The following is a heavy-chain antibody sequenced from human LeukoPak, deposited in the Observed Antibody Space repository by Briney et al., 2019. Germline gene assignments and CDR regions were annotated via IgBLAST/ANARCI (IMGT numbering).Heavy chain of an antibody. J-gene: IGHJ6*03. CDR3: AKEYDETRYYYYYYYMDV. CDR1: GFTFSSYG. V-gene: IGHV3-30*18. Sequence: GGSLRLSCAASGFTFSSYGMHWVRQAPGKGLEWVAVISYDGSNKYYADSVKGRFTISRDNSKNALYLQMNSLRAEDTAVYYCAKEYDETRYYYYYYYMDVWGKGTTVTISS. D-gene: IGHD3-3*01. CDR2: ISYDGSNK.